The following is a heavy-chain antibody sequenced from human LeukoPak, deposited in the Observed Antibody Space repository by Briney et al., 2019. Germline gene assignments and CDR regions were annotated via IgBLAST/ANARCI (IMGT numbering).Heavy chain of an antibody. CDR3: ARDSDHYYDSSGYYLTDY. D-gene: IGHD3-22*01. Sequence: ASVKVSCKASGYTLTSYGISWVRQAPGQGLEWMGWISAYNGNTNYAQKLQGRVTMTTDTSTSTAYMELRSLRSDDTAVYYCARDSDHYYDSSGYYLTDYWGQGTLVTVSS. V-gene: IGHV1-18*01. CDR2: ISAYNGNT. CDR1: GYTLTSYG. J-gene: IGHJ4*02.